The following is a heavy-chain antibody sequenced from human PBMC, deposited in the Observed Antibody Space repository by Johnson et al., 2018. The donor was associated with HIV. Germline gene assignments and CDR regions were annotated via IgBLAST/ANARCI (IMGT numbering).Heavy chain of an antibody. D-gene: IGHD2-8*01. CDR2: ISSDGSNK. CDR3: VRDPDPLSGVAFDF. V-gene: IGHV3-30*04. CDR1: GFTFSSYA. Sequence: VQLVESGGGVVQPGRSLRLSCAASGFTFSSYAMHWVRQAPGKGLEWVTVISSDGSNKYCADSVKGRFTISRDNAKNSLHLQMNSLRAEDTAVYYWVRDPDPLSGVAFDFWGQGTMVTVSS. J-gene: IGHJ3*01.